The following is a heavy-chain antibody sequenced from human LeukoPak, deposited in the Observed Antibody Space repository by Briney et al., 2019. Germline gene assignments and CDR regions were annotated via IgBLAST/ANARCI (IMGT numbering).Heavy chain of an antibody. CDR3: ARLAYGDYSWFDP. Sequence: GGSLRLSCAASGFTVSSNYMSWVRQAPGKGLEWVANIKQDGSEKYYVDSVKGRFTISRDNANNSLFLQMSSLRAEDTAVYSCARLAYGDYSWFDPWGQGTLVTVSS. CDR2: IKQDGSEK. V-gene: IGHV3-7*01. J-gene: IGHJ5*02. D-gene: IGHD4-17*01. CDR1: GFTVSSNY.